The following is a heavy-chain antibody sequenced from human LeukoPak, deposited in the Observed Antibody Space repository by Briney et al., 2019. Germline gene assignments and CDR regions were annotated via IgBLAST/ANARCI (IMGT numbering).Heavy chain of an antibody. CDR2: IYTSGST. V-gene: IGHV4-61*02. CDR1: GDSISSGSYY. CDR3: AREAVGGSGSYSVDP. J-gene: IGHJ5*02. D-gene: IGHD3-10*01. Sequence: PSETPSLTCTVSGDSISSGSYYWSWIRQPAGKGLEWIGRIYTSGSTNYNPSLKSRVTISVDTSKNQFSLKLSSVTAADTAVYYCAREAVGGSGSYSVDPWGQGTLVTVSS.